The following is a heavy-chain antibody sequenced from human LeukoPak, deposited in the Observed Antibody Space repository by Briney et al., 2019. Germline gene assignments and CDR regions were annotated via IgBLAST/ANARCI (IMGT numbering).Heavy chain of an antibody. CDR2: INPNSGGT. CDR3: ARGWSYYGSGSYYIDPHFDY. J-gene: IGHJ4*02. D-gene: IGHD3-10*01. V-gene: IGHV1-2*06. Sequence: ASVKVSCKASGYTFTGYYMHWVRQAPGQGLEWMGRINPNSGGTNYAQKFQGRVTMTRDTSISTAYMELSRLRSDDTAVYYCARGWSYYGSGSYYIDPHFDYWGQGTLVTVSS. CDR1: GYTFTGYY.